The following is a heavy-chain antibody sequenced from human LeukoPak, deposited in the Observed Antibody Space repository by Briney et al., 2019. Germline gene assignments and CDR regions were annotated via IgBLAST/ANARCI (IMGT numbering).Heavy chain of an antibody. CDR1: GYTFTGYY. V-gene: IGHV1-2*06. CDR2: INPNSGGT. CDR3: AREVYYYDSSGYYYFDY. D-gene: IGHD3-22*01. J-gene: IGHJ4*02. Sequence: ASVKVSCKASGYTFTGYYMHWVRQAPGQGLEWMGRINPNSGGTNYAQKFQGRVTMTRDTSISTAYMELSRLRSDDTAVYYRAREVYYYDSSGYYYFDYWGREPWSPSPQ.